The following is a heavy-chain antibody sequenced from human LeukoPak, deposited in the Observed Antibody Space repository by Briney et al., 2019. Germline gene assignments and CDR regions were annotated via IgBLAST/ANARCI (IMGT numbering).Heavy chain of an antibody. CDR1: GFTFSNAW. Sequence: GGSLRLSCAASGFTFSNAWMSWVRQAPGKGLEWVGRIKSKTDGGTTDYAAPVKGRFTISRDDSKNTLYLQMNSLKTEDTAVYYCTTMEVSGGYNYFDYWGQGTLVTVSS. CDR2: IKSKTDGGTT. CDR3: TTMEVSGGYNYFDY. J-gene: IGHJ4*02. V-gene: IGHV3-15*01. D-gene: IGHD5-24*01.